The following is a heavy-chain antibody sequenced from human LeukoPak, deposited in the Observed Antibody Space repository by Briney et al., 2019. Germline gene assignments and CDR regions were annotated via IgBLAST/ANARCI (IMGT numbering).Heavy chain of an antibody. J-gene: IGHJ3*02. CDR2: ISWNSGSI. CDR1: GFTFDDYA. CDR3: AKGLAAAVDDAFDI. D-gene: IGHD6-13*01. Sequence: PGGSLRLSCAASGFTFDDYAMHWVRQAPGKGLEWVSGISWNSGSIGYADSVKGRFTISRDNAKNSLYLQMNSLRAEDTALYYCAKGLAAAVDDAFDIWGQGTMVTVSS. V-gene: IGHV3-9*01.